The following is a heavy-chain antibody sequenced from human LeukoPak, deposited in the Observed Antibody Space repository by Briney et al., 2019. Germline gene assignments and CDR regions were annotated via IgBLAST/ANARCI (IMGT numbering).Heavy chain of an antibody. V-gene: IGHV3-33*06. D-gene: IGHD2-15*01. CDR2: IWYDGSNK. J-gene: IGHJ6*03. CDR3: AKDHGYCSGGSCYSDYYMDV. Sequence: PGGSLRLSCAASGFTFSSYRMHWVRQAPGKGLEWVAVIWYDGSNKYYADSVKGRFTISRDNSKNTLYLQMNSLRAEDTAVYYCAKDHGYCSGGSCYSDYYMDVWGKGTTVTVSS. CDR1: GFTFSSYR.